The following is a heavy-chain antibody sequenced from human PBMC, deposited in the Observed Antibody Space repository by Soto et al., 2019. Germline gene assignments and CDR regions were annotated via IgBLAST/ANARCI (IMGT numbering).Heavy chain of an antibody. Sequence: QVQLVQSGAEVKKPGASVKVSCKVSGYTLTELSMHWVRQAPGKGLEWMGGFDPEDGETIYAQKFQGRVTRTEDTSTDTAYMELSSLRSEDTAVYYCATPGGSYYGGSSSFDYWGQGTLVTVSS. V-gene: IGHV1-24*01. J-gene: IGHJ4*02. D-gene: IGHD1-26*01. CDR3: ATPGGSYYGGSSSFDY. CDR2: FDPEDGET. CDR1: GYTLTELS.